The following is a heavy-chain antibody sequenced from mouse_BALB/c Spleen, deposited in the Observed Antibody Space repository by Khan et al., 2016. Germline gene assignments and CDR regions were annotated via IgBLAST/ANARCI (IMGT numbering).Heavy chain of an antibody. J-gene: IGHJ4*01. CDR2: ISSGSSTI. CDR3: ARNYAMDY. Sequence: EVELVESGGGLVQPGGSRKLSCAASGFTFSSFGMHWVRQAPEKGLEWVAYISSGSSTIYYADTVKGRFTISRDNPKNTLFLQMTSLRCEDTAMYYCARNYAMDYWGQGTSVTVSS. V-gene: IGHV5-17*02. CDR1: GFTFSSFG.